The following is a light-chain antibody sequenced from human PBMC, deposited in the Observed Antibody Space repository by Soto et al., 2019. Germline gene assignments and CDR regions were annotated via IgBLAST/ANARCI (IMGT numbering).Light chain of an antibody. V-gene: IGKV3-20*01. CDR1: QSVSSSY. CDR2: GAS. Sequence: DIVLTQSPGTLSLSPGERATLSCRASQSVSSSYLALYQQKPGQAPRLLIYGASSRATGIPDRFSGSGPGTDFTLTISRLEPEAFEVSYCQHYESTTLPFTFGPGTKVDIK. J-gene: IGKJ3*01. CDR3: QHYESTTLPFT.